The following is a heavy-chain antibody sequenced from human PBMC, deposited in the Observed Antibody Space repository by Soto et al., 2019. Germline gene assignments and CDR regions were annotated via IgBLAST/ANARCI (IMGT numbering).Heavy chain of an antibody. CDR2: INPSGGST. V-gene: IGHV1-46*01. Sequence: QVQLVQSGAEVKKPGASVKVSYKASGYTFTSYYMHWVRQAPGQGLEWMGIINPSGGSTSYAQKFQGRVTMTRDTSTSTVYMELSSLRSEDTAVYYCARGIVVVVAATLGLGAHYWGQETLVTVSS. CDR1: GYTFTSYY. CDR3: ARGIVVVVAATLGLGAHY. D-gene: IGHD2-15*01. J-gene: IGHJ4*02.